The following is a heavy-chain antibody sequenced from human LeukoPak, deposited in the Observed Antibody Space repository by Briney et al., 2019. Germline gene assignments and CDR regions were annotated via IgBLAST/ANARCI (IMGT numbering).Heavy chain of an antibody. D-gene: IGHD3-22*01. CDR3: ARDYYDSSGYYPPNFDY. CDR1: GFTFSSYA. CDR2: ISYDGSNK. J-gene: IGHJ4*02. V-gene: IGHV3-30*04. Sequence: PGGSLRLSCAASGFTFSSYAMHWVRQAPGKGLEWVAVISYDGSNKYYADSVKGRFTISRDNSKNTLYLQMNSLRAEDTAAYYCARDYYDSSGYYPPNFDYWGQGTLVTVSS.